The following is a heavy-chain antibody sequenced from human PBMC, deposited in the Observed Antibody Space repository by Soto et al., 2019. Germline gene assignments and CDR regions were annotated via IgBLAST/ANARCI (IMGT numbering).Heavy chain of an antibody. Sequence: GKGLEWIGEIYHSGSTNYNPSLKSRVTISVDKSKNQFSLKLSSVTAADTAVYYCARVGYCSGGSCPPRYYYGMDVWGQGTTVT. V-gene: IGHV4-4*02. CDR3: ARVGYCSGGSCPPRYYYGMDV. D-gene: IGHD2-15*01. J-gene: IGHJ6*02. CDR2: IYHSGST.